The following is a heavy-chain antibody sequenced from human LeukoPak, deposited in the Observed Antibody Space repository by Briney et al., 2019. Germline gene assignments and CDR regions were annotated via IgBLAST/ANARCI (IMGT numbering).Heavy chain of an antibody. CDR1: GCTFTTYW. CDR2: INTDGRVT. V-gene: IGHV3-74*01. Sequence: PGGSLRLSCVASGCTFTTYWMHWVRQVPGKGLVWVARINTDGRVTTYADSVKGRFTVSRDNAENTLYLQMNNLRPEDTAVYYCIRETHVGLHLEYWGQGTLATVSA. CDR3: IRETHVGLHLEY. D-gene: IGHD3-10*02. J-gene: IGHJ4*02.